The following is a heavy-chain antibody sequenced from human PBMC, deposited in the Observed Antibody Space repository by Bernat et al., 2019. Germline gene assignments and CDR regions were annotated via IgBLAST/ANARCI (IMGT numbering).Heavy chain of an antibody. V-gene: IGHV4-34*01. CDR1: CGSFSGYY. Sequence: QVQLQQWGAGLLKPSETLSLTCAVFCGSFSGYYWRWFRQPPGQGLEWIGVINHSGSTNYNPSLRSRVTISVDTTNNQFYLKMSTVKAANTDVYYCARGFGHYKSSGYYYADYLDYWGQGTLVTVSS. D-gene: IGHD3-22*01. CDR3: ARGFGHYKSSGYYYADYLDY. CDR2: INHSGST. J-gene: IGHJ4*02.